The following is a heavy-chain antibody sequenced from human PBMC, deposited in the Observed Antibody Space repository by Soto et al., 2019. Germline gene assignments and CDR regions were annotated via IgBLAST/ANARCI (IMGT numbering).Heavy chain of an antibody. CDR3: ARTYYDILTGYRGWFDP. D-gene: IGHD3-9*01. CDR2: IYHSGST. CDR1: GGSISSGGYS. J-gene: IGHJ5*02. V-gene: IGHV4-30-2*01. Sequence: PSETLSLTCAVSGGSISSGGYSWSWIRQPPGKGLEWIGYIYHSGSTYYNPSLKSRVTISVDRSKNQFSLKLSSVTAADTAVYYCARTYYDILTGYRGWFDPWGQGTLVTVSS.